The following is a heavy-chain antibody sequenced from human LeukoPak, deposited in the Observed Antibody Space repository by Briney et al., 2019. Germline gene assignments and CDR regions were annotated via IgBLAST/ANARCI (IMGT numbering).Heavy chain of an antibody. V-gene: IGHV3-73*01. CDR2: IRDKATNYAT. Sequence: GGSLRLSCAASGFTFSGSAMHWVRQTSEKGLEWVARIRDKATNYATTYAASVKGRFTISREDSKNTAYLQMNSLKMEDTAVYFCTIDHTDYTFMDYWGQGTLVTVSS. D-gene: IGHD4-11*01. CDR3: TIDHTDYTFMDY. CDR1: GFTFSGSA. J-gene: IGHJ4*02.